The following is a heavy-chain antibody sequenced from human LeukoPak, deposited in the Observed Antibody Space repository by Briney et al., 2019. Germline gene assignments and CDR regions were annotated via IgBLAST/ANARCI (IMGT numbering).Heavy chain of an antibody. Sequence: ASVKVSCKASGYTFTSYYMHWVRQAPGQGLEWMGIINPSGGSTSYAQKFQGRVTMTRDTSTSTVYMELSSPRSEDTAVYYCASALKRDIVVVPAAMPTGDAFDIWGQGTMVTVSS. CDR1: GYTFTSYY. D-gene: IGHD2-2*01. CDR2: INPSGGST. CDR3: ASALKRDIVVVPAAMPTGDAFDI. V-gene: IGHV1-46*01. J-gene: IGHJ3*02.